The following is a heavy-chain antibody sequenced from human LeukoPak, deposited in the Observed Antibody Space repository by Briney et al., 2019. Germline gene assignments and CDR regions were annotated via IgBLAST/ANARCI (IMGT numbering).Heavy chain of an antibody. J-gene: IGHJ4*02. V-gene: IGHV3-7*01. CDR3: TRDYFRTWDY. D-gene: IGHD1/OR15-1a*01. Sequence: GGSLRLSCAASGLTFRSSWTSWVRHLPGKGLKWLANIKDDGTEKYYLDSVKGRFNISRDNAKNSLFLQMNSLRPEDTAVYYCTRDYFRTWDYWGQGTLVTVSS. CDR1: GLTFRSSW. CDR2: IKDDGTEK.